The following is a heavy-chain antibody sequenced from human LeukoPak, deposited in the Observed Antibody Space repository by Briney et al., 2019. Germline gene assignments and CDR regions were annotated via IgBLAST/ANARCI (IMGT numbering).Heavy chain of an antibody. V-gene: IGHV4-39*07. D-gene: IGHD3-3*01. CDR1: GGSISSANYY. J-gene: IGHJ4*02. CDR2: VYNSGST. Sequence: SETLSLTCTVSGGSISSANYYWGWIRQPSGKGLEWIGSVYNSGSTYYNPSLKSRVIVSLHMSQNQFSLRLTSVTAADTAIYYCARGLASGYPPIPFDYWGQGTLVTVSS. CDR3: ARGLASGYPPIPFDY.